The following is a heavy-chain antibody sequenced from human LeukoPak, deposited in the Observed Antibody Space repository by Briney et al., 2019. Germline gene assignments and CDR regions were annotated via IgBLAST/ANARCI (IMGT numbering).Heavy chain of an antibody. CDR1: GYTFTSSG. D-gene: IGHD6-19*01. Sequence: ASVKVSCKTSGYTFTSSGITWERQAPGQGLEWMGWISTYNGYSKYAQNLQGRVTMTADTSTSTAYMELSSLRSDDSAVYYCAKNSSGGYSDYWGQGTLVTVSS. V-gene: IGHV1-18*01. CDR2: ISTYNGYS. CDR3: AKNSSGGYSDY. J-gene: IGHJ4*02.